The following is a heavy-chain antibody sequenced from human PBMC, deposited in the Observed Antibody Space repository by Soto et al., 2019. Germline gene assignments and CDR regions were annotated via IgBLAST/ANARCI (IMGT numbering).Heavy chain of an antibody. CDR3: AKDMAYYYDSSGPGPLDY. D-gene: IGHD3-22*01. J-gene: IGHJ4*02. CDR1: GFTFDDYT. CDR2: ISWDGGST. Sequence: QPGGSLRLSCAASGFTFDDYTMHWVRQAPGKGLEWVSLISWDGGSTYYADSVKGRFTISRDNSKNSLYLQMNSLRTEDTALYYCAKDMAYYYDSSGPGPLDYWGQGTLVTSPQ. V-gene: IGHV3-43*01.